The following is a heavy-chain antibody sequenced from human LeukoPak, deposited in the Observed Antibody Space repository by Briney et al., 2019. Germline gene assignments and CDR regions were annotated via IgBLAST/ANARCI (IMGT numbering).Heavy chain of an antibody. CDR2: ISDNGDKT. CDR3: AKETVAVGGFVTIDY. D-gene: IGHD2-21*01. CDR1: GFIFSNYA. J-gene: IGHJ4*02. Sequence: GGSLRLSCAASGFIFSNYAMSWVRQTPGKGLEWVSAISDNGDKTYYTESVKGRFSISRDNSKRTLYLQVNSLRAEDTAEYYCAKETVAVGGFVTIDYWGQGTLVTVSS. V-gene: IGHV3-23*01.